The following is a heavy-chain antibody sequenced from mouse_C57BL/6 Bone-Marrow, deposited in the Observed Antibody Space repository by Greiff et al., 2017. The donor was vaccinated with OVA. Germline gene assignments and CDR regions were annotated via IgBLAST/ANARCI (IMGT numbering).Heavy chain of an antibody. J-gene: IGHJ2*01. CDR2: IRSKSNNYAT. V-gene: IGHV10-1*01. Sequence: EVKLVESGGGLVQPKGSLKLSCAASGFSFNTYAMNWVRQAPGKGLEWVARIRSKSNNYATYYADSVKDRFTISRDDSESMLYLQMNNLKTEDTAMYYCVRQGGLRSYFDYWGQGTTLTVSS. CDR3: VRQGGLRSYFDY. CDR1: GFSFNTYA. D-gene: IGHD2-4*01.